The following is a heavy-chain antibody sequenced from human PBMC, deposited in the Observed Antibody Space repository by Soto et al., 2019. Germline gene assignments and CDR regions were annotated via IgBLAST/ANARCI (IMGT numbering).Heavy chain of an antibody. D-gene: IGHD6-13*01. Sequence: EVQLLESGGGLVQPGGSLRLACAASGLTFSRYTMGWVRQAPGKGLEWVSAIIASGVITYYADSVKGRFTISRDNSNKTVYLQMNSLRAEDTAVYYCAKDLSGPEAGTWNFDLWGRGTLVTGSS. CDR1: GLTFSRYT. CDR3: AKDLSGPEAGTWNFDL. V-gene: IGHV3-23*01. CDR2: IIASGVIT. J-gene: IGHJ2*01.